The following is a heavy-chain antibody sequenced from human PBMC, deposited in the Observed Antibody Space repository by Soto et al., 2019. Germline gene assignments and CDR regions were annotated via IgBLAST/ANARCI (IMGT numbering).Heavy chain of an antibody. J-gene: IGHJ6*02. Sequence: QVQLVESGGGVVQPGRSLRLSCAASGFTFSSYAMHWVRQAPGKGLEWVAVISYDGSNKYYADSVKGRFTISRGNSKNTLYLQMNSLRAEDTAVYYCARDRNRGYYDRRYYYYGMDVWGQGTTVTVSS. CDR1: GFTFSSYA. CDR3: ARDRNRGYYDRRYYYYGMDV. D-gene: IGHD3-22*01. CDR2: ISYDGSNK. V-gene: IGHV3-30-3*01.